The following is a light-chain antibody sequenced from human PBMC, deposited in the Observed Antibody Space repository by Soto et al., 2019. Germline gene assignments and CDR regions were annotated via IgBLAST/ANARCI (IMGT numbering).Light chain of an antibody. J-gene: IGLJ1*01. CDR3: SSYAGSTGV. V-gene: IGLV2-8*01. CDR1: SSDVGGYNY. CDR2: EVS. Sequence: QSALTQPPSASGSPGQSVTISCTGTSSDVGGYNYVSWYQQHPGKAPKLMMYEVSKRTSGVPDGSSGSKSGNTASLTVSGLQAEDEADYFCSSYAGSTGVFGTGTKVTVL.